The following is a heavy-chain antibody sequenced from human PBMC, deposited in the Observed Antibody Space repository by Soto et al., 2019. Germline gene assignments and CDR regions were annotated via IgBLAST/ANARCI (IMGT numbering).Heavy chain of an antibody. Sequence: EVHLVESGGGLGQTGGSLRLSCAIFESTVSRDWMNWVRQAPGKGLEWVAHINQDGSEKYYVDSVKGRFTISRDNAKKSLSLQMHSRSPAYTAMYDCSGGVGDAFWGQGALVTVSS. CDR3: SGGVGDAF. CDR2: INQDGSEK. V-gene: IGHV3-7*04. D-gene: IGHD1-26*01. J-gene: IGHJ4*02. CDR1: ESTVSRDW.